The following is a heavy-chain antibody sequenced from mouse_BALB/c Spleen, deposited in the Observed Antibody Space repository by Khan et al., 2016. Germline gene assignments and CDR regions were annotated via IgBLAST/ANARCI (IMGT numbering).Heavy chain of an antibody. CDR1: GYTFTTYT. Sequence: QVQLQQSGAELARPGASVKMSCKASGYTFTTYTMQWVKQRPGQGLEWIGYINPASNYSNYNQKFKDKATLTADRSSSTAYMQLSSLTSEDSAVYDCTRGDGKNGKWGQGTMVTVSA. D-gene: IGHD2-1*01. V-gene: IGHV1-4*01. CDR2: INPASNYS. CDR3: TRGDGKNGK. J-gene: IGHJ3*02.